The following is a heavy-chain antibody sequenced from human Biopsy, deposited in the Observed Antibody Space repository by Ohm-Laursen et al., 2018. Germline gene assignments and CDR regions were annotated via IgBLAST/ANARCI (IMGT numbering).Heavy chain of an antibody. V-gene: IGHV4-31*03. CDR1: GGSISSGGSY. D-gene: IGHD5-12*01. Sequence: TLSLTCPVSGGSISSGGSYWSWIRQRPGKGLEWIGNIFYSANTYYNPSLKSRVTISVDTSKNQFSLKLSSVTAADTAVYYCARLGSGDYFPTFFDFWGQGALVTVSS. CDR2: IFYSANT. J-gene: IGHJ4*02. CDR3: ARLGSGDYFPTFFDF.